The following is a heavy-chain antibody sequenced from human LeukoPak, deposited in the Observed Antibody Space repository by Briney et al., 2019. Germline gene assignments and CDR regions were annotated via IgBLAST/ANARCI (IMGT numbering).Heavy chain of an antibody. CDR3: ARDFFAKSASFVAFDI. Sequence: SETLSLTCAVYGGSFSGYYWSWIRQPPGKGLEWIGEINHSGSTNYNPSLKSRVTMSVDTSKNQFSLKVNSVTAADTAVYYCARDFFAKSASFVAFDIWGPGTTVTVSS. D-gene: IGHD2/OR15-2a*01. J-gene: IGHJ3*02. V-gene: IGHV4-34*01. CDR1: GGSFSGYY. CDR2: INHSGST.